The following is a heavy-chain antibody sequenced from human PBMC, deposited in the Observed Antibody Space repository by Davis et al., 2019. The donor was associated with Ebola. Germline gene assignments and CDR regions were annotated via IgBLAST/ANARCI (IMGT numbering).Heavy chain of an antibody. J-gene: IGHJ2*01. D-gene: IGHD3-22*01. CDR2: GYYGGRT. CDR1: AGSIRTHY. Sequence: MPSETLSLTCTVSAGSIRTHYWRWIRQSPGKGLEWIGYGYYGGRTDYNPSLKSRAIISVDTSKNHFSLNLSSVTAADTAIYYCARSVFYDSTGYYVHWYYDLWGRGTLVTVSS. V-gene: IGHV4-59*11. CDR3: ARSVFYDSTGYYVHWYYDL.